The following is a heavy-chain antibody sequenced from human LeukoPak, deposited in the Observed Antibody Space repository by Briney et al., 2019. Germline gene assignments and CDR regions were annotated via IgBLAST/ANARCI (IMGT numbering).Heavy chain of an antibody. CDR3: ARVGDYGVLY. V-gene: IGHV3-48*03. D-gene: IGHD4-17*01. CDR1: GFTFSSYE. Sequence: GGSLRLSCAASGFTFSSYEMNWARQAPGKGLEWVSYISSSGSTIYYADSVKGRFTISRDNAKNSLYPQMNSLRAEDTAVYYCARVGDYGVLYWGQGTLVTVSS. J-gene: IGHJ4*02. CDR2: ISSSGSTI.